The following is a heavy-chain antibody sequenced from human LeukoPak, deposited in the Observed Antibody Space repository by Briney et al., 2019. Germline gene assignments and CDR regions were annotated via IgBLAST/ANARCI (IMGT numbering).Heavy chain of an antibody. J-gene: IGHJ4*02. D-gene: IGHD3-22*01. V-gene: IGHV3-21*01. CDR2: ISSSSSYI. Sequence: GGSLRLSCAASGFTFSSYSMNWVRQAPGKGLEWVSSISSSSSYIYYADSVKGRFTISRDNAKNSLYLQMNSLRAEDTAVYYCARDPRYFYDSSGYYYPYYFHYLGQGTLVTVSS. CDR3: ARDPRYFYDSSGYYYPYYFHY. CDR1: GFTFSSYS.